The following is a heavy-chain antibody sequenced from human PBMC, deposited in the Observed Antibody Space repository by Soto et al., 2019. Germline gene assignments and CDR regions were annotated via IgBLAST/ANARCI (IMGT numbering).Heavy chain of an antibody. CDR3: SSDCRKAQLLSSYNYYGMDV. CDR2: ISGGGSSI. D-gene: IGHD2-2*01. V-gene: IGHV3-48*02. CDR1: GFTFSRST. J-gene: IGHJ6*02. Sequence: EVQLVESGGNLAQPGGSLRLSCAASGFTFSRSTMNWVRQAPGKGLEWVSSISGGGSSIDYADSVKGRFIISRDNAKNSLYLKMKILRDEDTAGSYGSSDCRKAQLLSSYNYYGMDVWGQGTTVTVS.